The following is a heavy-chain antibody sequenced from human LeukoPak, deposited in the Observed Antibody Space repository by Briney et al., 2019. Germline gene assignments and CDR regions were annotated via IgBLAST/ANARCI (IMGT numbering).Heavy chain of an antibody. CDR1: GFTFDDYA. J-gene: IGHJ4*02. V-gene: IGHV3-23*01. CDR2: ISGSGGST. CDR3: AKGGRYWDY. Sequence: GGSLRLSCAASGFTFDDYATHWVRQAPGKGLEWVSGISGSGGSTYYADSVKGRFTISRDNSKNTLYLQMNSLRAEDTAVYYCAKGGRYWDYWGQGTLVTVSS. D-gene: IGHD2-8*02.